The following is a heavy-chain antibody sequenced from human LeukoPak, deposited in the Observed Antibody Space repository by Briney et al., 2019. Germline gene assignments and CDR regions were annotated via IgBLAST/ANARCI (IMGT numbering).Heavy chain of an antibody. J-gene: IGHJ4*02. CDR3: GVADILQWSSDQGN. D-gene: IGHD3-3*01. V-gene: IGHV3-53*01. CDR1: GISVSNDY. Sequence: GGSLRLSCAASGISVSNDYMSWVRQAPGKGLEWVSAIYADGYTRDAASVKGRFSISRDNSKNTLFLQMLSLRVEDTAIYYCGVADILQWSSDQGNWGQGTLVTVSS. CDR2: IYADGYT.